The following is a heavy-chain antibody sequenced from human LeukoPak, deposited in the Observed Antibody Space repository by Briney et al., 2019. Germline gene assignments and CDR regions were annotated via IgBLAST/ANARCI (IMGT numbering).Heavy chain of an antibody. CDR2: IRSDGSDT. V-gene: IGHV3-74*01. Sequence: GGSLRLSCAASGFTFSDTWMHWVRQAPGKGLVWVSRIRSDGSDTRYAESVKGRFTISRDNAKNTLYLQMNSLRAEDTAVYYCASLFLCYGCSSSSDAFNIWGQGTMVTVSS. CDR3: ASLFLCYGCSSSSDAFNI. J-gene: IGHJ3*02. CDR1: GFTFSDTW. D-gene: IGHD6-6*01.